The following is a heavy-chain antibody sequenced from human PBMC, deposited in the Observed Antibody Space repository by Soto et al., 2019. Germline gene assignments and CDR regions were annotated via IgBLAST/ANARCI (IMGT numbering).Heavy chain of an antibody. Sequence: ADTLTLTCTVSGDSISSRYYWALILQPPGKELERIGSIYHSGTTYYNPSLKSRVTISVDTSKNQFSLKLSSVTAADTAVYYCAARCSGGSCYSGTRDYWGQGTLVTAYS. V-gene: IGHV4-38-2*02. D-gene: IGHD2-15*01. CDR1: GDSISSRYY. J-gene: IGHJ4*02. CDR2: IYHSGTT. CDR3: AARCSGGSCYSGTRDY.